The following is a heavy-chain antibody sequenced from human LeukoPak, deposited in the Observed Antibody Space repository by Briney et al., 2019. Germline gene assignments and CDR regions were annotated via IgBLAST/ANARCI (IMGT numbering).Heavy chain of an antibody. CDR1: GFTFSSYE. J-gene: IGHJ4*02. V-gene: IGHV3-66*02. Sequence: GGSLRLSCAASGFTFSSYEMNWVRQAPGKGLEWVSFIYSGGSTYYADSVKGRFTISRDNSKNTLSLQMNSLRPEDTAVYYCAKEQDIVVLVATSAFDYWGQGTLVTVSS. D-gene: IGHD2-15*01. CDR2: IYSGGST. CDR3: AKEQDIVVLVATSAFDY.